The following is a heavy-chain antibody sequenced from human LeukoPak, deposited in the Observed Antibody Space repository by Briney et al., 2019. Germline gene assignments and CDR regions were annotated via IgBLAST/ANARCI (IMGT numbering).Heavy chain of an antibody. Sequence: GGSLRLSCAASGFNFIDYSMNWVRQAPGKGLEWISYIGISSGNTKYADSVKGRFTISRDRARNSLYLQMNSLRVEDTAMYYCARDHRYAFDNWGHGTLVTVSS. CDR3: ARDHRYAFDN. CDR1: GFNFIDYS. V-gene: IGHV3-48*01. J-gene: IGHJ4*01. D-gene: IGHD5-12*01. CDR2: IGISSGNT.